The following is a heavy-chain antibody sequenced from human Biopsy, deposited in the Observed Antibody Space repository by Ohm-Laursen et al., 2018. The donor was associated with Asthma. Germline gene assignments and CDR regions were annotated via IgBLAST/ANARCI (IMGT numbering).Heavy chain of an antibody. Sequence: ESLRISCKASGYTFGDSWIGWVRQMPGKGLEWMGIIFAANSETKYSPSFQGQVTTSADMSISTAFLQWSSLKASDTAIYYCARFIDGTFFVDYWGQGTLVTVSS. V-gene: IGHV5-51*01. D-gene: IGHD1-7*01. CDR2: IFAANSET. CDR3: ARFIDGTFFVDY. J-gene: IGHJ4*02. CDR1: GYTFGDSW.